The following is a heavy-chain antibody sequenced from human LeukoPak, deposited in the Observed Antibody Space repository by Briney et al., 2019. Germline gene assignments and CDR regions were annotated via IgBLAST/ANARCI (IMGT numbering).Heavy chain of an antibody. J-gene: IGHJ4*02. CDR1: GGSISSYY. Sequence: ETLSLTCTVSGGSISSYYWSWIRQPPGKGLEWIGYIYYSGSTNYNPSLKSRVTISVDTSKNQFSLKLSSVTAADTAVYYCARGVRRMVRGVITYYFDYWGQGTLVTVSS. V-gene: IGHV4-59*08. CDR3: ARGVRRMVRGVITYYFDY. D-gene: IGHD3-10*01. CDR2: IYYSGST.